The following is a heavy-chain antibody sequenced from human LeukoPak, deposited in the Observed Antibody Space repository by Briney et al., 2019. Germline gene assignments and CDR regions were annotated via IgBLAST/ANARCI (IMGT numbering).Heavy chain of an antibody. CDR1: VGSFSGYY. CDR3: ARGRKRGSEMATTRGAFDI. V-gene: IGHV4-34*01. Sequence: SVTLSLTCAVYVGSFSGYYWSWIRQPTGKGLEWIGEINHSGSTNYNPSLKSRVTISVDTSKNQFSLKLSSVTAADTAVYYCARGRKRGSEMATTRGAFDIWGQGTMVTVSS. J-gene: IGHJ3*02. CDR2: INHSGST. D-gene: IGHD5-24*01.